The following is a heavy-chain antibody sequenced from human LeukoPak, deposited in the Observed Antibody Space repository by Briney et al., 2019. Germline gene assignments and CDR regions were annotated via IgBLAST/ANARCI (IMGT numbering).Heavy chain of an antibody. D-gene: IGHD6-25*01. V-gene: IGHV3-23*01. CDR3: ANDQLRLAFFDY. J-gene: IGHJ4*02. Sequence: GGSLRLSCAASGFTFSSYAMSWVRQAPGEGLEWVSAISGSGGSTYYADSVKGRFTISRDNSKNTLYLQMNSLRAEDTAVYYCANDQLRLAFFDYWGQGTLVAVSS. CDR2: ISGSGGST. CDR1: GFTFSSYA.